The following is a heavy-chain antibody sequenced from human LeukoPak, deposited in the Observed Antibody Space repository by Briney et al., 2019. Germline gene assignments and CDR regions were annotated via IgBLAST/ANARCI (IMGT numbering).Heavy chain of an antibody. CDR1: GYTFTCYY. Sequence: ASVKVSCKASGYTFTCYYMHWVRQAPGQGLEWMGWISGYNGNTNYAQKLQGRVTMTTDTSTSTAYMELRSLKSDDTAVYYCASLKNYYDSSGYLVTDAFDIWGQGTMVTVSS. J-gene: IGHJ3*02. V-gene: IGHV1-18*04. D-gene: IGHD3-22*01. CDR2: ISGYNGNT. CDR3: ASLKNYYDSSGYLVTDAFDI.